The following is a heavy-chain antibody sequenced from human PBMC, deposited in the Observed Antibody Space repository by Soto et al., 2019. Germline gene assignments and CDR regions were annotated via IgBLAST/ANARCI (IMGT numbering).Heavy chain of an antibody. CDR2: INAGYGNT. CDR3: AKDHLETTVTSPSY. Sequence: QVHLVQSGAEVRKPGASVKVSCKASGYTFSSYAMHWVRQAPGQRLEWMGWINAGYGNTKSSQKFQDRVTISRDTSASTAYMELTSLSSEDTAVYYCAKDHLETTVTSPSYWGQATLVTVSS. J-gene: IGHJ4*02. D-gene: IGHD4-17*01. CDR1: GYTFSSYA. V-gene: IGHV1-3*01.